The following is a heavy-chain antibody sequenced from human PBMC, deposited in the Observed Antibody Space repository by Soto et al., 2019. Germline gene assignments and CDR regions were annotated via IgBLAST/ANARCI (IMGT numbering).Heavy chain of an antibody. CDR2: IWYDGSNK. J-gene: IGHJ4*02. CDR3: ARSRALEYYYDSSGEYYFDY. V-gene: IGHV3-33*01. CDR1: GFTFSSYG. D-gene: IGHD3-22*01. Sequence: GGSLRLSCAASGFTFSSYGMHWVRQAPGKGLEWVAVIWYDGSNKYYADSVKGRFTISRDNSKNTLYLQMNSLRAEDTAVYYCARSRALEYYYDSSGEYYFDYWGQGTLVTVSS.